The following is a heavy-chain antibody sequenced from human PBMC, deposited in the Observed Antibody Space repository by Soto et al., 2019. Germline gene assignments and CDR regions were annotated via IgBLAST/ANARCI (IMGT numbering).Heavy chain of an antibody. CDR1: GFTFSTYP. Sequence: PGGFLRLSCAASGFTFSTYPMTWVRQAPGKGLEWVSSIHGSGETTYYAESVKGRFIISRDNSKNTLHLQMDSLTADDTAVYFCARRSSGSYYAAFDVWGPGTMVTVSS. CDR3: ARRSSGSYYAAFDV. CDR2: IHGSGETT. V-gene: IGHV3-23*01. D-gene: IGHD1-26*01. J-gene: IGHJ3*01.